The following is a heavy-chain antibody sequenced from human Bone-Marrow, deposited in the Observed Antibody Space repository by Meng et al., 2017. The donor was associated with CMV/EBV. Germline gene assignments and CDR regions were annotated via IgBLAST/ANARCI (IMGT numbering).Heavy chain of an antibody. D-gene: IGHD2-15*01. CDR2: INHLGVT. Sequence: SETLSLTCGVFSGSLSGYFLSWFRQPPGKGLEWIGEINHLGVTNYNLTLKSRAMISLDTSKKNFSLKLTSVAAADTAVYFCARSRLATSRQRGALLIWGQGTLVTSPQ. CDR1: SGSLSGYF. CDR3: ARSRLATSRQRGALLI. J-gene: IGHJ4*02. V-gene: IGHV4-34*01.